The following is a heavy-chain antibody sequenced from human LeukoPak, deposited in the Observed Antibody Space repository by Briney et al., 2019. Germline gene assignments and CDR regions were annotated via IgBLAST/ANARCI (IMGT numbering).Heavy chain of an antibody. CDR2: ISYDGSNK. V-gene: IGHV3-30-3*01. Sequence: PGGSLRLSCAASGFTFSSYAMHWVRQAPGKGLEWVAVISYDGSNKYYADSVKGRFTISRDNSKNTLYLQMNSLRAEDTAVYYCARANMYSSWMFGDYWGQGTLVTVSS. J-gene: IGHJ4*02. CDR1: GFTFSSYA. D-gene: IGHD6-6*01. CDR3: ARANMYSSWMFGDY.